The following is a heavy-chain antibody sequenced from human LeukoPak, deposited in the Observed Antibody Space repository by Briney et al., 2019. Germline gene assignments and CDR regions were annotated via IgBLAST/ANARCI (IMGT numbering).Heavy chain of an antibody. V-gene: IGHV3-7*01. D-gene: IGHD6-19*01. CDR3: ARPNLGWKSNGAFDI. CDR2: IKEDGSEK. Sequence: PGGSLRLSCAASGFTFSSYWMNWVRQAPGKGLEWVANIKEDGSEKFYVDSVKGRFTISRDNAQNSLYLQMNSLRAEDTAVYYCARPNLGWKSNGAFDIWGLGTMVTVSS. CDR1: GFTFSSYW. J-gene: IGHJ3*02.